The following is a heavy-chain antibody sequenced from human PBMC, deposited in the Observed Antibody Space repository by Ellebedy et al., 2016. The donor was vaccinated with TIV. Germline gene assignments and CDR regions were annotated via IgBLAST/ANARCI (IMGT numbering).Heavy chain of an antibody. CDR2: ISGSGDRI. CDR3: ARGGGGRCFDY. Sequence: GGSLRLSCAASGFTFSTFAMSWVRQAPGKGLEWVSAISGSGDRIYYADSVKGRFTISRDNSKNTLYLQMTSLRAEDTAIYYCARGGGGRCFDYWGQGTPVTVSA. CDR1: GFTFSTFA. D-gene: IGHD2-21*01. V-gene: IGHV3-23*01. J-gene: IGHJ4*02.